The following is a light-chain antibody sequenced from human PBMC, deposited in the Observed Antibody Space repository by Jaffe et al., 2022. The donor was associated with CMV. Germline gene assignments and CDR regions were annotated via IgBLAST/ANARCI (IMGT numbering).Light chain of an antibody. CDR1: QNINDN. J-gene: IGKJ3*01. Sequence: DIQMTQSPSSLSASVGDRVTITCRASQNINDNLNWYQQKPGEAPKLLINSASNLQSGVPSRFSGSGSGTDFTLTISSLQPEDFASYYCQQSYRTPTFGPGTKVDIK. CDR2: SAS. CDR3: QQSYRTPT. V-gene: IGKV1-39*01.